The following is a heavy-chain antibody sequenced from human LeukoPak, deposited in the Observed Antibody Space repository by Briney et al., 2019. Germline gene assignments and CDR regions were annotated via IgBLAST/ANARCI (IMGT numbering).Heavy chain of an antibody. CDR2: IYYSGST. V-gene: IGHV4-59*12. Sequence: PSEALSLTCTVSGGSISSYYWSWIRQPPGKGLEWIGYIYYSGSTNYNPSLKSRVTISVDTSENQFSLKLSSVTAADTAVYYCARGGRSYYDFWSGYYLTWGQGTLVTVSS. D-gene: IGHD3-3*01. CDR3: ARGGRSYYDFWSGYYLT. J-gene: IGHJ5*02. CDR1: GGSISSYY.